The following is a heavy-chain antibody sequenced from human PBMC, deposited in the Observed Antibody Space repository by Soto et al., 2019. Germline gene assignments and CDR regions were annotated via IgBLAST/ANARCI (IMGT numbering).Heavy chain of an antibody. CDR3: ATGRNYYETSALAY. CDR1: GDSFSSYA. CDR2: IIPIFGTP. J-gene: IGHJ4*02. V-gene: IGHV1-69*01. Sequence: QVQLVQSVAEVKKPGSSVKVSCKASGDSFSSYAISWVRQAPGHGLEWMGRIIPIFGTPNYAQRVEGRVTITADESTSTANMDLSSLRSDDTAVYYCATGRNYYETSALAYWGQGTLVTVSS. D-gene: IGHD3-22*01.